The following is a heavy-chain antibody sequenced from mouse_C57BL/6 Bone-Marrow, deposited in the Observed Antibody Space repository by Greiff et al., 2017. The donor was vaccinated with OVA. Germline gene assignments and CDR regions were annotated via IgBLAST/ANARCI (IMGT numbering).Heavy chain of an antibody. V-gene: IGHV1-53*01. CDR1: GYTFTSYW. D-gene: IGHD1-1*01. CDR2: INPSNGGT. Sequence: QVQLQQPGTELVKPGASVKLSCKASGYTFTSYWMHWVKQRPGQGLEWIGNINPSNGGTNYNEKFKSKATLTVDKSTSTAYMQLRSLTSEDSAVYYCARGYYGSSPWFAYWGQGTLVTVSA. J-gene: IGHJ3*01. CDR3: ARGYYGSSPWFAY.